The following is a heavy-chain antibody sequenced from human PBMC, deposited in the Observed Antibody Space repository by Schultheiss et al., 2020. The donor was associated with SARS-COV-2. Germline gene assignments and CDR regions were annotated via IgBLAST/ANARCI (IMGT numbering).Heavy chain of an antibody. CDR2: ISYDGTNK. Sequence: GESLKISCAASGFTFSSYGMHWVRQAPGKGLEWVAVISYDGTNKYYADSVKGRFTISRDNSKNTLYMQMNSLRAEDTAVYYCARDGSSSGNYYYYYGMDVWGQGNTVTVSS. J-gene: IGHJ6*02. CDR1: GFTFSSYG. V-gene: IGHV3-30*03. CDR3: ARDGSSSGNYYYYYGMDV. D-gene: IGHD6-6*01.